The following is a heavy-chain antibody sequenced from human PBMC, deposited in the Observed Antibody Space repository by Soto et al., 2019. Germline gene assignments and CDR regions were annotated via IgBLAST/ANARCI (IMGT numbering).Heavy chain of an antibody. CDR3: ARAYYYYYYGMDV. V-gene: IGHV4-34*01. Sequence: PSETLSLTSAVYGGSFSGYYWSWIRQPPGKGLEWIGEINHSGSTNYNPSLKSRVPISVDTSKNQFSLKLSSVTAADTAVYYCARAYYYYYYGMDVWGQGTTVTVSS. CDR2: INHSGST. CDR1: GGSFSGYY. J-gene: IGHJ6*02.